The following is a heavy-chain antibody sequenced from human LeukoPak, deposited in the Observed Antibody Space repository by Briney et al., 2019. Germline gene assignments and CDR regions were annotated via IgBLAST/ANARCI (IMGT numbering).Heavy chain of an antibody. Sequence: PGGSLRLSCAASGFTFSDYYMSWLRQAPGKGLEWVSYISSSGSTIYYADSVKGRFTISRDNAKNSLYLQMNSLRAEDTAVYYCARAPRPQVHPYYFDYWGQGTLVTVSS. CDR2: ISSSGSTI. J-gene: IGHJ4*02. CDR3: ARAPRPQVHPYYFDY. V-gene: IGHV3-11*04. CDR1: GFTFSDYY.